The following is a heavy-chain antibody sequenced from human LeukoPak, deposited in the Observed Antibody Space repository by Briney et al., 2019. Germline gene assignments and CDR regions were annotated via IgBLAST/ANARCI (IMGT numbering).Heavy chain of an antibody. V-gene: IGHV1-69*13. CDR1: GGTFISYA. Sequence: SVKVSCKASGGTFISYAISWVRQAPGQGLEWMGGIIPIFGTANYAQKFQGRVTITSDESTSTAYMELSSLRSEDTAVYYCARDFYDYGDYGGGYWGQGTLVTVSS. CDR3: ARDFYDYGDYGGGY. CDR2: IIPIFGTA. D-gene: IGHD4-17*01. J-gene: IGHJ4*02.